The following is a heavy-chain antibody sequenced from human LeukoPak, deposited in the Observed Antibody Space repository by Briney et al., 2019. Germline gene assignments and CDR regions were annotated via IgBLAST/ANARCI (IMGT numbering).Heavy chain of an antibody. J-gene: IGHJ3*02. CDR3: ARVFDFGDNGDDAFDT. V-gene: IGHV1-8*01. CDR1: GYTFTSYD. CDR2: MNPNSGNT. D-gene: IGHD4-17*01. Sequence: GASVKVSCKASGYTFTSYDINWVRQATGQGLEWMGWMNPNSGNTGYAQKFQGRVTMTRNTSISTAYMELSGLRSDDTAVYYCARVFDFGDNGDDAFDTWGQGTLVTVSS.